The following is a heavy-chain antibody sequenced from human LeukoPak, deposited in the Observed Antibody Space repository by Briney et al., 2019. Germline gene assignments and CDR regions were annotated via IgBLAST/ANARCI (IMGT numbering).Heavy chain of an antibody. V-gene: IGHV3-48*01. CDR1: GVTFSPYS. J-gene: IGHJ4*02. CDR2: ISSYSTTT. CDR3: GGFFDY. Sequence: PGGSLRLSCAASGVTFSPYSLNWVRQAPGKGLEWVSSISSYSTTTYYADSVKGRFTISRDDAKNSLYLQMNSLRGEDTAVYYCGGFFDYWGQGTLVTVPS.